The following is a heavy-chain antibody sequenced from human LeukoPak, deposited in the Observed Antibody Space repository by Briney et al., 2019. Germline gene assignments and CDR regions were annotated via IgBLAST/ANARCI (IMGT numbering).Heavy chain of an antibody. D-gene: IGHD6-19*01. CDR1: GGSISSYY. J-gene: IGHJ4*02. CDR3: ARTPVGIAVAGTVNY. CDR2: INHSGST. Sequence: SETLSLTCTVSGGSISSYYWSWIRQPPGKGLEWIGEINHSGSTNYNPSLKSRVTISVDTSKNQFSLKLSSVTAADTAVYYCARTPVGIAVAGTVNYWGQGTLVTVSS. V-gene: IGHV4-34*01.